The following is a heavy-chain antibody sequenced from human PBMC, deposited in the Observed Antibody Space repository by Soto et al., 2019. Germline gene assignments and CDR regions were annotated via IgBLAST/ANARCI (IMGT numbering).Heavy chain of an antibody. V-gene: IGHV3-23*01. CDR2: ITGSGRST. CDR1: GFTFSMYA. Sequence: GGSLRLSCAASGFTFSMYAMTWVRQAPGKGLKWVSVITGSGRSTYYTDSVRGRFTISRDNPKDMVSLQMNSLRAEDTAVYYCARVRDDRRNDYWGKGTRVPVSS. D-gene: IGHD3-9*01. CDR3: ARVRDDRRNDY. J-gene: IGHJ4*02.